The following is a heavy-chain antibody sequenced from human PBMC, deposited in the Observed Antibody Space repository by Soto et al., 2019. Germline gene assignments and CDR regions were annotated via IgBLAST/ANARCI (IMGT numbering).Heavy chain of an antibody. V-gene: IGHV4-30-4*01. J-gene: IGHJ3*02. Sequence: SETLSLTCTVSGGSISSGDYYWSWIRQPPGKGLEWIGYIYYSGSTYYNPSLESRVTISVDTSKNQFSLKLSSVTAADTAVYYCARRRTYDFDSSGYSAFDIWGQGTMVTVSS. CDR2: IYYSGST. D-gene: IGHD3-22*01. CDR3: ARRRTYDFDSSGYSAFDI. CDR1: GGSISSGDYY.